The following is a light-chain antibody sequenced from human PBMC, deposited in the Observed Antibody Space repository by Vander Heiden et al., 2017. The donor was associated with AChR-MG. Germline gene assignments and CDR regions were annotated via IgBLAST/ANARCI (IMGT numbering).Light chain of an antibody. Sequence: DIVMTQSPATLSVSPGERATLSCRASQSVSSNLAWYQQKPGQAPRLLIYGASTRATGIPARFSGSGSGTEFTLTISSLQSEDFAVYYCQQYNNWPQLFGPGTKLEIK. J-gene: IGKJ2*01. V-gene: IGKV3-15*01. CDR3: QQYNNWPQL. CDR1: QSVSSN. CDR2: GAS.